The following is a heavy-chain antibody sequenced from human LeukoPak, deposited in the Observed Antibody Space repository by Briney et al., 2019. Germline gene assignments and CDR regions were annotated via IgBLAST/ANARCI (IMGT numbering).Heavy chain of an antibody. CDR1: GGSISTYY. CDR3: AREGGTYGYNWFDP. Sequence: PSETLSLTCTVSGGSISTYYWIWIRQPPGKGLEWIGYIYYSGSTNYNPSLKSRVTISVDTSKNQFSLKLSSVTAADTAVYYCAREGGTYGYNWFDPWGQGTLVTVSS. J-gene: IGHJ5*02. D-gene: IGHD1-26*01. CDR2: IYYSGST. V-gene: IGHV4-59*01.